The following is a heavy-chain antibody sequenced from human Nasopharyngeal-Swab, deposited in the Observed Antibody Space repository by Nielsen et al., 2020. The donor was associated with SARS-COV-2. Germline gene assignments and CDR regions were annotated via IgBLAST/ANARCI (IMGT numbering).Heavy chain of an antibody. Sequence: SETLSLTCSVSGGSFNGFYWNWIRQAPGKGLEGIGSIYYSGTTSYNPSLKSRLTMSVDTSTNQFSLKVSSVTAADTAVYYCTSHEYCRGYCKNGGFDSWGQGTLVTVSS. V-gene: IGHV4-59*04. CDR2: IYYSGTT. CDR3: TSHEYCRGYCKNGGFDS. J-gene: IGHJ4*02. CDR1: GGSFNGFY. D-gene: IGHD2-21*02.